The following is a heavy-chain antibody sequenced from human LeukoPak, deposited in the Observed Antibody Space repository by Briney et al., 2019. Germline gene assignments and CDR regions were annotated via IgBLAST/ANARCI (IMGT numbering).Heavy chain of an antibody. CDR2: ISYDGSNK. Sequence: QPGGSLRLSCAASGFTFSTYGMHWVRQAPGKGLEWVAVISYDGSNKYYADSVKGRFTISRDNSKNTLYLQMNSLRAEDTGVYYCAKGLSSGSQRAYWGQGTLVTVSS. J-gene: IGHJ4*02. D-gene: IGHD6-19*01. V-gene: IGHV3-30*18. CDR1: GFTFSTYG. CDR3: AKGLSSGSQRAY.